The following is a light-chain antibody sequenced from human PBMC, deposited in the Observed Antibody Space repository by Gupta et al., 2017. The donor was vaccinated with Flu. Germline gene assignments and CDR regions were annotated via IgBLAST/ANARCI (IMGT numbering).Light chain of an antibody. Sequence: QSVLTQPPSASEPPGQRVTTSCSGSSSNIGSNTVNWYQQLPGTAPKVLIYTNNQRPPGVPDRFSGSKSGTSASLAISGLQAEDEADYYCAAWDDSLNGYVFGTGTKVTVL. CDR3: AAWDDSLNGYV. CDR1: SSNIGSNT. V-gene: IGLV1-44*01. J-gene: IGLJ1*01. CDR2: TNN.